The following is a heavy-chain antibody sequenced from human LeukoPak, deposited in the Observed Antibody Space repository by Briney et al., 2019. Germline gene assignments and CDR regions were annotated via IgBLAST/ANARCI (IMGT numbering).Heavy chain of an antibody. CDR3: ARDRGSAAAGTWYYAMDV. D-gene: IGHD6-13*01. CDR2: TTSSGNK. V-gene: IGHV3-69-1*01. CDR1: GFTFSDYY. Sequence: GGSLRLSCSASGFTFSDYYMNWIRQAPGKGLEWVSSTTSSGNKHYADAVKGRFTSSRDNAKNSAYLQMNSLRVEDTAVYYCARDRGSAAAGTWYYAMDVWGQGTTVTVSS. J-gene: IGHJ6*02.